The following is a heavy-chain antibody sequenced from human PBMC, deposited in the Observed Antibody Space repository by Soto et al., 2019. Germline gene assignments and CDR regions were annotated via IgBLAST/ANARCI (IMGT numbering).Heavy chain of an antibody. Sequence: QLQLQESGSGLVKPSQTLSLTCAVSGGSISSGGYSWSWIRQPPGKGLEWIGYIYHSGSTYYNPSRKSRVTIAVDRSKNKFSLKLSSVTAADTAVYYCARKRIVDTHTRYFDLWGRGTLVTVSS. CDR1: GGSISSGGYS. CDR2: IYHSGST. J-gene: IGHJ2*01. D-gene: IGHD5-18*01. CDR3: ARKRIVDTHTRYFDL. V-gene: IGHV4-30-2*01.